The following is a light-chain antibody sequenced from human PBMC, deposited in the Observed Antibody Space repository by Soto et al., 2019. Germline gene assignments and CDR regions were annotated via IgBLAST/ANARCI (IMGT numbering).Light chain of an antibody. J-gene: IGLJ1*01. Sequence: QLVLTQPPSVSGAPGQRVTISCTGSSSNIGAGYDVHWYQQLPGTAPKLLLYGNSKRPSGLPDRFSGSKSGTSASLAITGLQAEDEADYCCQSYDSSLSGYVFGTGTKVTVL. CDR1: SSNIGAGYD. V-gene: IGLV1-40*01. CDR2: GNS. CDR3: QSYDSSLSGYV.